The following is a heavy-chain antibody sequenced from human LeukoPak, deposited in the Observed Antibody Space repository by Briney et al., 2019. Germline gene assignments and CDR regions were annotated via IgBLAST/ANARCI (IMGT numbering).Heavy chain of an antibody. V-gene: IGHV4-34*01. Sequence: PSETLSLTCAVYGGSFRGYYWSWIRQPPGKGLEWIGEINHSGSTNYNPSLKSRVTISVDTSKNQFSLKLSSVTAADTAVYYCARALMKGWRPDYWGQGTLVTVSS. D-gene: IGHD6-19*01. J-gene: IGHJ4*02. CDR3: ARALMKGWRPDY. CDR2: INHSGST. CDR1: GGSFRGYY.